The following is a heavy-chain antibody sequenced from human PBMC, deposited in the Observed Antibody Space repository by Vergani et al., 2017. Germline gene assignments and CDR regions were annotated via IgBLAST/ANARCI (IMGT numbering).Heavy chain of an antibody. CDR1: GFTFSSYA. Sequence: EVQLVESGGGLVQPGGSLRLSCAASGFTFSSYAMSWVRQAPGKGLEWVSAISGSGGSTYYADSVKGRFTISRDNSKNTLYLQMNSLRAEDTAVYYCAKIYSSSGYRVGAFDIWGQGTMVTVSS. J-gene: IGHJ3*02. CDR3: AKIYSSSGYRVGAFDI. V-gene: IGHV3-23*04. CDR2: ISGSGGST. D-gene: IGHD6-13*01.